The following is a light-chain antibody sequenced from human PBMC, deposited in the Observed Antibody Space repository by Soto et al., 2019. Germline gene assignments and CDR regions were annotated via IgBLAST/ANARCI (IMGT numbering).Light chain of an antibody. CDR2: AAS. Sequence: ASVGDRVTITCRASQRITTYLNWYQQKPGKAPKLMIYAASNLHSGVPSRFSGSGSGTDFTLTISSLQPEDFADYYCQQSYLTLPYTFGQGTRLEI. V-gene: IGKV1-39*01. J-gene: IGKJ5*01. CDR1: QRITTY. CDR3: QQSYLTLPYT.